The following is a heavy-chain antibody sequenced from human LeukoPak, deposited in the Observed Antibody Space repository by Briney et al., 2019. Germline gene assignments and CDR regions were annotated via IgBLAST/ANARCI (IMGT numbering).Heavy chain of an antibody. CDR3: ARKYCNGGSCYPKSFYFYYYMDV. J-gene: IGHJ6*03. Sequence: GASVKVSCKASGYIFSSYGITWVRQAPGQGLEWMGWISAYNGSTDYAQKVQGRVTMTTDTSTNTAYMELRSLRSDDTAVYYCARKYCNGGSCYPKSFYFYYYMDVWGQGTTVTVSS. CDR1: GYIFSSYG. D-gene: IGHD2-15*01. CDR2: ISAYNGST. V-gene: IGHV1-18*01.